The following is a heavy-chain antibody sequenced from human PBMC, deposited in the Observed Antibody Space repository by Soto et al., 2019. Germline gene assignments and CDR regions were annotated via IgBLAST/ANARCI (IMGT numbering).Heavy chain of an antibody. Sequence: GGSLRLSCAASGFTFSSYEMNWVRQAPGKGLEWVSYISRSGSTIYYADSVNGRFTISRDSAKNSLYLQMNSLRAEDTAVYYCARDESSGSYCPDYWGQGTLVTVSS. J-gene: IGHJ4*02. CDR3: ARDESSGSYCPDY. CDR2: ISRSGSTI. D-gene: IGHD1-26*01. CDR1: GFTFSSYE. V-gene: IGHV3-48*03.